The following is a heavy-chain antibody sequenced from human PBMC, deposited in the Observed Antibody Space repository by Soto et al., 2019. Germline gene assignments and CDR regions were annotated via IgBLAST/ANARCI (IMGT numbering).Heavy chain of an antibody. Sequence: GESLKISCKGSGYSFTSYWIGWLRQMPGKGLEWMGIIYPGDSDTRYSPSFQGQVTISADKSISTAYLQWSSLKASDTAMYYCARPYCSGGSCYLAAFDIWGQGTMVTVSS. CDR1: GYSFTSYW. J-gene: IGHJ3*02. D-gene: IGHD2-15*01. V-gene: IGHV5-51*01. CDR2: IYPGDSDT. CDR3: ARPYCSGGSCYLAAFDI.